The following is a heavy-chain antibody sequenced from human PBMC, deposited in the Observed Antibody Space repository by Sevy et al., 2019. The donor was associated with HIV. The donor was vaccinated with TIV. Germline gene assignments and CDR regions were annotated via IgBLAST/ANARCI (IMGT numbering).Heavy chain of an antibody. Sequence: ASVKVSCKVSGYTLIEFSMHWVRQAPGKGLEWMGGFDPEDGETIYAQRFQGRVTITEDTSTDTAYMELSSLRSEDTAVYYCATGLPGEYVDCSSCYSDYFDYWGQGTLVTVSS. CDR3: ATGLPGEYVDCSSCYSDYFDY. CDR2: FDPEDGET. V-gene: IGHV1-24*01. CDR1: GYTLIEFS. D-gene: IGHD2-15*01. J-gene: IGHJ4*02.